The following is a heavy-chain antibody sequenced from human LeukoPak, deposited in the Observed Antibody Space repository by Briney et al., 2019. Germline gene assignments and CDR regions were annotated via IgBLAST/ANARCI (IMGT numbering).Heavy chain of an antibody. Sequence: GGSLRLSCAASGFTFSGHNMNWVRQAPGKGLEWISFVSISSGTIYYADSVNGRFRISRDNAKSSLDLKMNSLRAEDTAVYYCAKEGYSSSWYGLFWYDPWGQGALVTVSS. J-gene: IGHJ5*02. D-gene: IGHD6-13*01. CDR2: VSISSGTI. CDR3: AKEGYSSSWYGLFWYDP. V-gene: IGHV3-48*04. CDR1: GFTFSGHN.